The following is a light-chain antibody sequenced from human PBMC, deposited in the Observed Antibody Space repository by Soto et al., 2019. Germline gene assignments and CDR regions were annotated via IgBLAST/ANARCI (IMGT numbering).Light chain of an antibody. CDR2: DVS. V-gene: IGLV2-14*03. J-gene: IGLJ1*01. CDR3: TSYTSSFTYA. CDR1: SSDVGGYNF. Sequence: QSALTQPASVSGSPGQSITISCTGTSSDVGGYNFVSWYQHHPGKAPKLIIYDVSNRPSGVSDRFSGSKSGNTASLTISGLQAEDEADYYCTSYTSSFTYAFGTGTKVTVL.